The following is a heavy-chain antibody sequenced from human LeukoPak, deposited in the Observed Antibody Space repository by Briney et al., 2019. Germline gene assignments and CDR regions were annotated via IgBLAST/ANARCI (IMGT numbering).Heavy chain of an antibody. CDR1: GFTFSASA. CDR2: ISGGGGST. D-gene: IGHD3-3*01. V-gene: IGHV3-23*01. Sequence: EGSLRLSCAASGFTFSASALSWVRQAPGKGLEWVSSISGGGGSTYYADSVKGRFSISRDNSKNTLYLQMNSLRVEDTALYFCAETYYTAGGCFDHWGQGTLVTVSS. J-gene: IGHJ4*02. CDR3: AETYYTAGGCFDH.